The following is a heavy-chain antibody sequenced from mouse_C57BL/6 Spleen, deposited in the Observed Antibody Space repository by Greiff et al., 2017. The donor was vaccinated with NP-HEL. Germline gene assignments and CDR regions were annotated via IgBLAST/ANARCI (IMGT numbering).Heavy chain of an antibody. Sequence: QLQESGPELVKPGASVKISCKASGYSFTDYNMNWVKQSNGKSLEWIGVINPNYGTTSYNQKFKGKATLPVDQSSSTAYMQLNSLTSEDSAVYYCAIHYYGSAYYAMDYWGQGTSVTVSS. CDR3: AIHYYGSAYYAMDY. J-gene: IGHJ4*01. CDR1: GYSFTDYN. D-gene: IGHD1-1*01. V-gene: IGHV1-39*01. CDR2: INPNYGTT.